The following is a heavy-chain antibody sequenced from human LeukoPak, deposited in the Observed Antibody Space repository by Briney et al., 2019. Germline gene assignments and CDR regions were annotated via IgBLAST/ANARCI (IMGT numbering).Heavy chain of an antibody. J-gene: IGHJ3*02. D-gene: IGHD2-2*01. CDR2: IRYDGSNK. V-gene: IGHV3-30*02. CDR3: AKEAIYCSSITCPIGDDAFDI. CDR1: GFTFSSYG. Sequence: GGSLRLSCAASGFTFSSYGMHWVRQAPGKGLEWVAFIRYDGSNKYYADSVKGRFTISRDNSKNTLYLQMNSLRAEDTAVYYCAKEAIYCSSITCPIGDDAFDIWGQGTMVTVSS.